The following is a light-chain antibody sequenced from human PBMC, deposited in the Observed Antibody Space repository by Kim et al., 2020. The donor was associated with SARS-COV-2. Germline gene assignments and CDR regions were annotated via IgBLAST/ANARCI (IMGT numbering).Light chain of an antibody. Sequence: QSALTQPPSVSGSPGQSVTISCTGTSSDVGGYNYVPWYQQHPGKAPKLMIYEVTKRPSGVPDRFSGSKSGNTASLTVPGLQAEDEADYYCSSYAGSDSYVFGTGTKVTVL. V-gene: IGLV2-8*01. CDR1: SSDVGGYNY. CDR3: SSYAGSDSYV. CDR2: EVT. J-gene: IGLJ1*01.